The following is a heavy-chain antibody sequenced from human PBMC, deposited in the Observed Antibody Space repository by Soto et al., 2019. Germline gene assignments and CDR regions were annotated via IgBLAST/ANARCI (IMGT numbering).Heavy chain of an antibody. J-gene: IGHJ5*02. V-gene: IGHV4-31*03. D-gene: IGHD2-2*01. CDR3: AIVLCSSTSCYRFDP. Sequence: SETLSLTCTVSGGSISSGGYYWSWIRQHPGKGLEWIGYIYYSGSTYYNPSLKSRVTISVDTSKNQFSLKLSSVTAAGTAVYYCAIVLCSSTSCYRFDPWGQGTLVTVSS. CDR2: IYYSGST. CDR1: GGSISSGGYY.